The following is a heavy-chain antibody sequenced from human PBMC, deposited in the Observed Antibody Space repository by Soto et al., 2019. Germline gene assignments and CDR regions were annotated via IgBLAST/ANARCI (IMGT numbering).Heavy chain of an antibody. CDR1: GFTFDDYG. Sequence: GGSLRLSCAASGFTFDDYGMSWVRQAPGKGLEWVSGINWNGGSTGYADSVKGRFTISRDNAKNSLYLQMNSLRAEDTAMYHCARVSYYGSGSYSLPWYYYYYMDVWGKGTTVTVSS. V-gene: IGHV3-20*01. CDR3: ARVSYYGSGSYSLPWYYYYYMDV. D-gene: IGHD3-10*01. CDR2: INWNGGST. J-gene: IGHJ6*03.